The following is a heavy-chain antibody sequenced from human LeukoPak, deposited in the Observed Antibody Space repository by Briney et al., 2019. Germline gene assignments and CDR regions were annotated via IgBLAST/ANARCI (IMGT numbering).Heavy chain of an antibody. CDR1: GFTFSSYW. J-gene: IGHJ4*02. D-gene: IGHD6-13*01. V-gene: IGHV3-7*05. Sequence: GGSLRLSCAASGFTFSSYWMSWVRQAPGKGLEWVANIKQDGSEKYYVDSVKGRFTISGDNAKNSLYLQMNSLRAEDTAVYYCARGLSSSWYWGVYFDYWGQGTLVTVSS. CDR2: IKQDGSEK. CDR3: ARGLSSSWYWGVYFDY.